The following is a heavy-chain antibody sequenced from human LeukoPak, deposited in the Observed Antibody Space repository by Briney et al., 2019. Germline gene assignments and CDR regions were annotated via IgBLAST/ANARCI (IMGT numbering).Heavy chain of an antibody. CDR3: ARAASTGTTSGVYYYYYMDV. Sequence: ASETLSLTCTVSGGSISSGGYYWSWIRQHPGKGLEWIGYIYYSGSTYYNPSLKSRVTISVDTSENQFSLKLSSVTAADTAVYYCARAASTGTTSGVYYYYYMDVWGKGTTVTVSS. CDR1: GGSISSGGYY. V-gene: IGHV4-31*03. CDR2: IYYSGST. J-gene: IGHJ6*03. D-gene: IGHD1-7*01.